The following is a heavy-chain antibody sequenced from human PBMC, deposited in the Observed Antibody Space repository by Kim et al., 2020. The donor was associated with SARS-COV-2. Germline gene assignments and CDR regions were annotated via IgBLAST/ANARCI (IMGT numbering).Heavy chain of an antibody. J-gene: IGHJ4*02. Sequence: PVKGRLTISREDSKNTLYLQMNSLKTEDTAVYYCTTPLPRYSGHDTPEGYWGQGTLVTVSS. D-gene: IGHD5-12*01. CDR3: TTPLPRYSGHDTPEGY. V-gene: IGHV3-15*01.